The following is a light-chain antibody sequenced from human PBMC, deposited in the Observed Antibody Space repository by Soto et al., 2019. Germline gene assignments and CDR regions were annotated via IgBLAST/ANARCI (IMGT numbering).Light chain of an antibody. CDR1: SRDVRSYNL. Sequence: QSVLNQPASVSGSPGQSSTISCTGNSRDVRSYNLVSWYQQHPGKAPKLMIYEVSKRPSGVSNRFSGSKSGNTASLTISGLQAEDEADYYCCSYAGSSFYVFGTGTKVTVL. CDR3: CSYAGSSFYV. CDR2: EVS. V-gene: IGLV2-23*02. J-gene: IGLJ1*01.